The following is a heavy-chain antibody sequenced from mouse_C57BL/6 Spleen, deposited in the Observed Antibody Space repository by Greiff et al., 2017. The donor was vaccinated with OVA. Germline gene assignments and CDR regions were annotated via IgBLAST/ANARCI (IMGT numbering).Heavy chain of an antibody. CDR3: ARSAVVATPPMDY. V-gene: IGHV1-50*01. D-gene: IGHD1-1*01. J-gene: IGHJ4*01. CDR2: IDPSDSYT. CDR1: GYTFTSYW. Sequence: QVQLQQPGAELVKPGASVKLSCKASGYTFTSYWMQWVKQRPGQGLEWIGEIDPSDSYTNYNQKFKGKATLTVDTSSSTAYMQLSSLTSEDSAVYYCARSAVVATPPMDYWGQGTSVTVSS.